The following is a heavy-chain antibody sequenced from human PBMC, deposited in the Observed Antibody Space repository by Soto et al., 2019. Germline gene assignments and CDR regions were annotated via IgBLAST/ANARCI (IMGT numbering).Heavy chain of an antibody. Sequence: GGSLRLSCAASGFTFSSYAMSWVRQAPRKGLEWVSAISGSSGSTYYADSVKGRFTISRDNSKNTLYLQMNSLRAEDTAVYYCAKVVVPTSYYYYYMDVWGKGTTVTVSS. CDR2: ISGSSGST. V-gene: IGHV3-23*01. J-gene: IGHJ6*03. CDR1: GFTFSSYA. CDR3: AKVVVPTSYYYYYMDV. D-gene: IGHD2-2*01.